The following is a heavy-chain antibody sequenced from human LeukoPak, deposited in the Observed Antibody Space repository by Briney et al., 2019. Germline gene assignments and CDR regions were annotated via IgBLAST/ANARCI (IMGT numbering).Heavy chain of an antibody. J-gene: IGHJ6*02. CDR2: FDPEDGET. V-gene: IGHV1-24*01. CDR3: ATTLSRNYGMDV. CDR1: GYTLTELS. Sequence: ASVKVSCKVSGYTLTELSMHWVRQAPGKGLEWMGGFDPEDGETIYAQKFQGRVTMTEDTSTDTAYMELSSLRSEDTAVYYCATTLSRNYGMDVWGQGTTVTASS.